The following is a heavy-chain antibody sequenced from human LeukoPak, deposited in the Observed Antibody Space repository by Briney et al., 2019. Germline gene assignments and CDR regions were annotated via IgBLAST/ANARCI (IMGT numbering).Heavy chain of an antibody. CDR3: ARIDFYGYWFDY. Sequence: GGSLRLSCAASGFTFSSYWMHWVRQAPGKGLVWVSRINSDGSSTSYADSVKGRFTISRDNAKRSLYLQMNSLRAEDTAVYYCARIDFYGYWFDYWGQGTLVTVSS. V-gene: IGHV3-74*01. D-gene: IGHD5/OR15-5a*01. J-gene: IGHJ4*02. CDR1: GFTFSSYW. CDR2: INSDGSST.